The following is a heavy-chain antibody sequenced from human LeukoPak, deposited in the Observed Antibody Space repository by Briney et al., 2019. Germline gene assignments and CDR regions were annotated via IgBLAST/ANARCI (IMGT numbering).Heavy chain of an antibody. Sequence: PSETLSLTCTVSGGSISSYYWSWIRQPAGKGLEWIGRIYTSGSTNYNPSLKSRVTMSVDTSKNQFSPKLSSVTAADTAVYYCARDLENYYDSSGYYTWYFDYWGQGTLVTVSS. V-gene: IGHV4-4*07. J-gene: IGHJ4*02. CDR1: GGSISSYY. CDR3: ARDLENYYDSSGYYTWYFDY. CDR2: IYTSGST. D-gene: IGHD3-22*01.